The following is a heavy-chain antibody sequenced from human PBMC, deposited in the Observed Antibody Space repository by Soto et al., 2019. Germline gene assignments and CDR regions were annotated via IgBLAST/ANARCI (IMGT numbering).Heavy chain of an antibody. V-gene: IGHV1-24*01. D-gene: IGHD4-17*01. J-gene: IGHJ4*02. CDR1: GYTLTELS. CDR2: FDPEDGET. CDR3: ATVTTVTDLLSFDY. Sequence: GASVKVSCKVSGYTLTELSMHWVRQAPGKGLEWMGGFDPEDGETIYAQKFQGRVTMTEDTSTDTAYMELSSLRSEDTAVYYCATVTTVTDLLSFDYWGQGTLVTVSS.